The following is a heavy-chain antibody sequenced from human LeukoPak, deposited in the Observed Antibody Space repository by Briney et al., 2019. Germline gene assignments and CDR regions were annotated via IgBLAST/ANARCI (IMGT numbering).Heavy chain of an antibody. J-gene: IGHJ6*02. V-gene: IGHV3-23*01. Sequence: GGSLRLSRAASGFTIGVFAMTWVCQTPGKGLEWVSSICSDYKTHYSAPAKGRFAISRDNSQSTVFLQMNSLRAEDTALYYYAKDLHYYVAMDVWGQGTAVTVSS. CDR3: AKDLHYYVAMDV. CDR1: GFTIGVFA. D-gene: IGHD3-10*02. CDR2: ICSDYKT.